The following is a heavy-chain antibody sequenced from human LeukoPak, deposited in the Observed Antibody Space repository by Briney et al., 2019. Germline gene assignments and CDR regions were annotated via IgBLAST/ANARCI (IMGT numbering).Heavy chain of an antibody. D-gene: IGHD2-2*02. J-gene: IGHJ6*02. CDR1: GGSFSGYY. CDR2: INHSGST. Sequence: LETLSLTCAVYGGSFSGYYWSWIRQPPGKGLGWIGEINHSGSTNYNPSLKSRVTISVDTSKNQFSLKLSSATAADTAVYYCARGYCSSTSCYTYGMDVWGQGTTVTASS. V-gene: IGHV4-34*01. CDR3: ARGYCSSTSCYTYGMDV.